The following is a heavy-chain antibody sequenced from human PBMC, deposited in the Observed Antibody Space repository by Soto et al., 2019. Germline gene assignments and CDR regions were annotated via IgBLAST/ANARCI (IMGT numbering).Heavy chain of an antibody. CDR1: GDSISTNSYS. V-gene: IGHV4-39*02. J-gene: IGHJ4*02. CDR3: AREYYLREDY. Sequence: SETLSLTCTVSGDSISTNSYSWGWIRQPPGQGLEWIGLFYYSGSTHYNPSLKSRLTVSVDTSKNEFSLKVSSVTAADTAVYYCAREYYLREDYWGQGTLVTVSS. D-gene: IGHD3-10*01. CDR2: FYYSGST.